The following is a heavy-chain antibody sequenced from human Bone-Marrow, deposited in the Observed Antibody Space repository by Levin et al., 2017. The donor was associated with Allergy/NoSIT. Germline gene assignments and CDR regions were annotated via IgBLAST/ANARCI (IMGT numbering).Heavy chain of an antibody. J-gene: IGHJ4*02. CDR2: VSYDGSKQ. D-gene: IGHD3-22*01. V-gene: IGHV3-30*04. CDR3: TRQFGRIQQWLPY. Sequence: PGGSLRLSCAASGFSFSGYHMHWVRQAPGKGLEWVSFVSYDGSKQYYADSVKSRFTISRDNSNNTLFLEMHSLRPEDTAIYYCTRQFGRIQQWLPYWGRGALVTVSS. CDR1: GFSFSGYH.